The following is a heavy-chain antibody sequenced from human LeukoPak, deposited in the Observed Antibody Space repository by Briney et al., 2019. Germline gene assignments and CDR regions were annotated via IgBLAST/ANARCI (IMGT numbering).Heavy chain of an antibody. D-gene: IGHD6-19*01. Sequence: PGGSLRLSCAASGFTFSSYAMHWVRQAPGKGLEWMAVISYDGSNKYYADSVKGRFTISRDNSKNTLYLQMNSLRAEDTAVYYCARDGYSSGWPFDYWGQGTLVTVSS. J-gene: IGHJ4*02. V-gene: IGHV3-30-3*01. CDR1: GFTFSSYA. CDR3: ARDGYSSGWPFDY. CDR2: ISYDGSNK.